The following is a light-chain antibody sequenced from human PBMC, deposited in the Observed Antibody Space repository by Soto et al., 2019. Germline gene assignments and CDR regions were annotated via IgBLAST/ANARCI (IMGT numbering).Light chain of an antibody. CDR1: QSVSSN. CDR2: GAS. J-gene: IGKJ4*02. Sequence: EIVMTQSPVTLSVSPGERATLSCRAGQSVSSNLAWYQQKPGHAPRLLIYGASTRATGIPARFSGSGSGTEFTLTISSLLSEDFAVYYCQQYNSWTPGFGGGTKVDIK. V-gene: IGKV3-15*01. CDR3: QQYNSWTPG.